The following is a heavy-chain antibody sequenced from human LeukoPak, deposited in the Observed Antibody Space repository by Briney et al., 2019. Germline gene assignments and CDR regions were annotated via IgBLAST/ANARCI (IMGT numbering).Heavy chain of an antibody. CDR2: INPNSGGP. V-gene: IGHV1-2*04. Sequence: GASVKVSCKDSGYTFTGYYMHWVRQAPGQGLEWVGWINPNSGGPNYAQKFQGWVTMTRHTSISTAYMELSRLRSDDTAVYYCARGPFTIFGVPPEGGEFDYWGQGTLVTVSS. CDR1: GYTFTGYY. J-gene: IGHJ4*02. CDR3: ARGPFTIFGVPPEGGEFDY. D-gene: IGHD3-3*01.